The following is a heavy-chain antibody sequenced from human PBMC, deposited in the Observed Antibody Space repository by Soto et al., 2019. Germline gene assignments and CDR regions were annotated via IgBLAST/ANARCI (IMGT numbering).Heavy chain of an antibody. D-gene: IGHD3-22*01. CDR1: GGSISSGGYY. CDR3: ARVFEDYYDSSGYLFDY. Sequence: PSETLSLTCTVSGGSISSGGYYWSWIRQHPGKGLEWIGYIYYSGSTYYNPSLKSRVTISVDTSKNQFSLKLSSVTAADTAVYYCARVFEDYYDSSGYLFDYWGQGTLVTVS. J-gene: IGHJ4*02. CDR2: IYYSGST. V-gene: IGHV4-31*03.